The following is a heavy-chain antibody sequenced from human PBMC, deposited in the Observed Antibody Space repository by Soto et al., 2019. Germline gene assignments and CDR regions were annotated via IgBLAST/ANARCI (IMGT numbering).Heavy chain of an antibody. CDR1: GYTFTSYD. D-gene: IGHD3-10*01. Sequence: ASVKVSCKASGYTFTSYDINWVRQATGQGLEWMGWMNPNNGNTNYAQKFQGWVTMTRDTSISTAYMELSRLRSDDTAVYYCARARITMVRGAMTYYFDYWGQGTLVTVSS. V-gene: IGHV1-2*04. CDR2: MNPNNGNT. CDR3: ARARITMVRGAMTYYFDY. J-gene: IGHJ4*02.